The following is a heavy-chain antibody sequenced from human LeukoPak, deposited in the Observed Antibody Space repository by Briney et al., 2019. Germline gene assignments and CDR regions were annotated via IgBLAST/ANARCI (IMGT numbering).Heavy chain of an antibody. D-gene: IGHD6-13*01. CDR3: ARSIPYGTTWYGRSDY. CDR1: GFPFSSYS. Sequence: GGSLRLSCAASGFPFSSYSMTWVRQAPGKGLEWVANIKPDGTAKFYVDSVKGRFTISRDNALNSLYLQMNSLRAEDTAIYYCARSIPYGTTWYGRSDYWGQGTLVTVSS. J-gene: IGHJ4*02. CDR2: IKPDGTAK. V-gene: IGHV3-7*03.